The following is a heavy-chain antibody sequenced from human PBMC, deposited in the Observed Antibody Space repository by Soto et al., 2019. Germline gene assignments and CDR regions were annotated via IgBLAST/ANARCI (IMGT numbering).Heavy chain of an antibody. CDR3: PRDRGAGSDIRSYYYGIDV. Sequence: EVQLVESGGGLVKPGGSLRLSCAASGFIFDIYSMTWVRQAPGKGLEWVSAISSSSSYIYYADSVKGRFTISRDNAENFWYLQMSSLRADDTAVYYCPRDRGAGSDIRSYYYGIDVWGQGNTVTVSS. J-gene: IGHJ6*02. V-gene: IGHV3-21*01. D-gene: IGHD3-10*01. CDR2: ISSSSSYI. CDR1: GFIFDIYS.